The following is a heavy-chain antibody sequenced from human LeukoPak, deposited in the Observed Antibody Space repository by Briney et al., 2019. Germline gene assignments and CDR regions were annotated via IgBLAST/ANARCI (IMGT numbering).Heavy chain of an antibody. CDR1: GFTFSSYS. J-gene: IGHJ4*02. CDR3: ARDTRVSGPIDY. D-gene: IGHD6-19*01. CDR2: ISSSSSYI. V-gene: IGHV3-21*01. Sequence: PGGSLRLSCAASGFTFSSYSMNWVRQAPGKGLEWVSSISSSSSYIYYADSVKGRFTISRDNAKNSLYLQMNSLRAEDTAVYYCARDTRVSGPIDYWGQGTLVTVSS.